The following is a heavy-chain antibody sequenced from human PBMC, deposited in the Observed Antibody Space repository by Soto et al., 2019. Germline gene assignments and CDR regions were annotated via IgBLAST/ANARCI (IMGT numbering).Heavy chain of an antibody. D-gene: IGHD4-17*01. J-gene: IGHJ4*02. CDR1: GSLFSGCS. V-gene: IGHV3-30*03. CDR3: MTPGSADHSDY. Sequence: ALREPCAEAGSLFSGCSMRWVRQAPGKGLEWVALISHDGSSMFYADSVRGRFTISRDNSRDMVFLQMSGLRPEDTALYYCMTPGSADHSDYWGQGTLVTVSS. CDR2: ISHDGSSM.